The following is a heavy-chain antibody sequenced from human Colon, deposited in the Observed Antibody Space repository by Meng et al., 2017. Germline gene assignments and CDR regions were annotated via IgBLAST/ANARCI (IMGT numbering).Heavy chain of an antibody. J-gene: IGHJ4*02. CDR1: GGSISSSNW. D-gene: IGHD1-26*01. CDR2: IYHSGST. CDR3: ARKKWVGASGGFDY. Sequence: VQRQAAGPGLVNPSGTLSLTCAVSGGSISSSNWWSWVRQPPGKGLEWIGEIYHSGSTNYNPSLKSRVTISVDKSKNQFSLKLSSVTAADTAVYYCARKKWVGASGGFDYWGQGTLVTVSS. V-gene: IGHV4-4*02.